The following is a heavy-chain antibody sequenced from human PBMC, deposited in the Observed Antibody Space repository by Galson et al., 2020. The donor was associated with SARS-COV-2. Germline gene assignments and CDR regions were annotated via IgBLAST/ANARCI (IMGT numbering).Heavy chain of an antibody. V-gene: IGHV3-33*01. CDR2: IWNDGSNK. CDR3: ASEVPVVGADDAFDI. CDR1: GFTFSSYG. Sequence: GGSLRLSCAASGFTFSSYGMHWVRQAPGKGLEWVAVIWNDGSNKYYADPVKGRFTISRDNSKNTLYLQMNSLRAEDTAVYYCASEVPVVGADDAFDIWGQGTMVTVSS. J-gene: IGHJ3*02. D-gene: IGHD2-2*01.